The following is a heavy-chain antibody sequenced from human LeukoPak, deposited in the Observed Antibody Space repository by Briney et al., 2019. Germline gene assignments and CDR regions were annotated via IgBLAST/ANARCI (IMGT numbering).Heavy chain of an antibody. D-gene: IGHD3-22*01. Sequence: PSETLSLTCAVYGGSFSGYYWSWIRQPPGKGLEWIGEINHSGSTNYNPSLKSRVTISVDTSKNQFSLKLSSVTAADTAVYYCARSYYYDSSGYLGGYYYMDVWGKGTTVTISS. V-gene: IGHV4-34*01. CDR1: GGSFSGYY. J-gene: IGHJ6*03. CDR3: ARSYYYDSSGYLGGYYYMDV. CDR2: INHSGST.